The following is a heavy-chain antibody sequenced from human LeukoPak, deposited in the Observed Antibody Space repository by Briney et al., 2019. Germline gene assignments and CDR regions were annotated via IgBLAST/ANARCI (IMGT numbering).Heavy chain of an antibody. CDR2: INPNSGGT. Sequence: ASVKVSRKASGYTFTGYYMHWVRQAPGQGLEWMGWINPNSGGTNYAQKFQGRVTMTRDTSISTAYMELSRLRSDDTAVYYCARAVSRLQQLVLDYWGQGTLVTVSS. CDR3: ARAVSRLQQLVLDY. D-gene: IGHD6-13*01. V-gene: IGHV1-2*02. J-gene: IGHJ4*02. CDR1: GYTFTGYY.